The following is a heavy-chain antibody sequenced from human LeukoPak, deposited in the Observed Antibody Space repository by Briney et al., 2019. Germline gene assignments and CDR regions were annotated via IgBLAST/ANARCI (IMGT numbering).Heavy chain of an antibody. CDR2: ISSSSSYI. CDR1: GFTFSSYS. J-gene: IGHJ4*02. Sequence: GGSLRLSCAASGFTFSSYSMSWVRQAPGKGLEWVSSISSSSSYIYYADSVKGRFTISRDNAKNSLYLQTNSLRAEDTVVYYCAGGIAAASDYWGQGTLVTVSS. V-gene: IGHV3-21*01. CDR3: AGGIAAASDY. D-gene: IGHD6-13*01.